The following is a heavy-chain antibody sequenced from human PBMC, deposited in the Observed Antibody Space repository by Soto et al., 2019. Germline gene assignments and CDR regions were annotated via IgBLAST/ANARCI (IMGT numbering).Heavy chain of an antibody. CDR1: GGSISSYY. D-gene: IGHD3-22*01. Sequence: SETLSLTCTVSGGSISSYYWSWIRQPPGKGLEWIGYIYYSGSTNYNPSLKSRVTISVDTSKNQFSLKLSSVTAADTAVYYCARRYSSGYYSWYFDLWGRGTLVTVSS. V-gene: IGHV4-59*01. J-gene: IGHJ2*01. CDR2: IYYSGST. CDR3: ARRYSSGYYSWYFDL.